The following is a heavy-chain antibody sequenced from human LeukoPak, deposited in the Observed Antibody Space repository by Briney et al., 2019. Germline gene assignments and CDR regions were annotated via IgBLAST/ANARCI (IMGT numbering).Heavy chain of an antibody. CDR2: ISYGGSNR. D-gene: IGHD2-2*01. V-gene: IGHV3-30*04. Sequence: GTSLRLSCAASGFTFSDYAIHWVRQAPGKGLEWVAVISYGGSNRYYADSVKGRSTISRDNSKNTLYLQMNSLRTEDTAVYYCAKDLQGHYALDYWGQGTLVTVSS. J-gene: IGHJ4*02. CDR3: AKDLQGHYALDY. CDR1: GFTFSDYA.